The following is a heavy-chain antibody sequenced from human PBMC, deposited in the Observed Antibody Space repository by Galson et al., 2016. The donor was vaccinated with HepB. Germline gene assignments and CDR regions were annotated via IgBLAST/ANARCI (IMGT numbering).Heavy chain of an antibody. Sequence: SETLSLTCSVSGGSVSGHYWNWVRQPPQKRLEWLGYLYSSGGSSYNPPLKGRVSISVDTSKNQFSLTLTSVTAADTAVYYCARGAPNEVRYFDKGTFDIWGRGTLVTVSS. V-gene: IGHV4-59*02. CDR1: GGSVSGHY. D-gene: IGHD3-9*01. CDR2: LYSSGGS. J-gene: IGHJ2*01. CDR3: ARGAPNEVRYFDKGTFDI.